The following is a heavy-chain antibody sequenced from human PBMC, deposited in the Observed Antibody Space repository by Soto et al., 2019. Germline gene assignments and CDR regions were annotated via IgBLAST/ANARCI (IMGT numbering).Heavy chain of an antibody. CDR2: ISGSGGST. Sequence: EVQLLESGGGLVQPGGSLRLSCAASGFTFSSYAMSWVRQAPGKGLEWVSAISGSGGSTYYADSVKGRFTISRDNSKNTLYLQVNSLRAEDTAVYYCASNIAAAGIYYFDYWGQGTLVTVSS. CDR3: ASNIAAAGIYYFDY. J-gene: IGHJ4*02. V-gene: IGHV3-23*01. D-gene: IGHD6-13*01. CDR1: GFTFSSYA.